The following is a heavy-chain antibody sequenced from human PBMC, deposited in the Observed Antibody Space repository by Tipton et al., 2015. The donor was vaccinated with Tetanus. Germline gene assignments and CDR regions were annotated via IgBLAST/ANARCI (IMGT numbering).Heavy chain of an antibody. Sequence: SGFTFSRYAMHWVRQAPGKGLEWVAFMWYDGSHIYYADSVKGRFTISRDNAKNSLFLQMNSLRAEDTAVYYCARDRGGAYDYWGQGTLVTVSS. D-gene: IGHD4-23*01. CDR3: ARDRGGAYDY. J-gene: IGHJ4*02. CDR2: MWYDGSHI. V-gene: IGHV3-33*01. CDR1: GFTFSRYA.